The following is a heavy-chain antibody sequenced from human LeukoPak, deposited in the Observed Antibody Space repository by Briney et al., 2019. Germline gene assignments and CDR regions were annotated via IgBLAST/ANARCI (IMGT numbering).Heavy chain of an antibody. J-gene: IGHJ3*01. CDR2: INPDGGNT. Sequence: GPAKVSCKASGYTFTNSYIHWVRQAPGQVLEWMGLINPDGGNTNYAQNSQGRVTLTRDTSTSTVYMELSSLRSEDTAIYYCARIRDGYNDAYDLWGQGTVVTVPS. CDR1: GYTFTNSY. V-gene: IGHV1-46*01. CDR3: ARIRDGYNDAYDL. D-gene: IGHD5-24*01.